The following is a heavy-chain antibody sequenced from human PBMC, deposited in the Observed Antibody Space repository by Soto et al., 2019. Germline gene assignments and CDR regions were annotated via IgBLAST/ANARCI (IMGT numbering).Heavy chain of an antibody. CDR1: GFMFSAYW. CDR3: VREDWHRFDS. D-gene: IGHD2-21*01. Sequence: EVQLVESGGRLVQPGGSLRLSCAASGFMFSAYWMRWVRQDPGKGLEWVATISGCASDKFYVDSVKGRFTISRDDSKNTLYLQMNSLRDEDTAVYYCVREDWHRFDSWGQGTLVTVSS. V-gene: IGHV3-7*01. J-gene: IGHJ4*02. CDR2: ISGCASDK.